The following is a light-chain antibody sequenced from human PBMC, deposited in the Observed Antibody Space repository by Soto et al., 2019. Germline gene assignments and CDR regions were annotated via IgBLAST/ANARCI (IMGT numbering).Light chain of an antibody. J-gene: IGLJ3*02. V-gene: IGLV8-61*01. CDR1: SGSVSTSYY. CDR2: STN. CDR3: ALYMGSGIWV. Sequence: QAVVTQEPSFSVSPGRTVTLTCGLSSGSVSTSYYPSWYQHTPGQAPRTLIYSTNTRSSGVPDRFSGSILGNKAALTITGAQADDEADYYCALYMGSGIWVFGGGTTLTVL.